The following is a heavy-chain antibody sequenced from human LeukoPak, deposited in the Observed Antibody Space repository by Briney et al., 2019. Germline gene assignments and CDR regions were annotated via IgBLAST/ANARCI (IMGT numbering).Heavy chain of an antibody. D-gene: IGHD6-6*01. V-gene: IGHV4-39*01. CDR3: TSEISSASNY. Sequence: SETLSLTCTVSGGSIGSSSYYWGWIHQPPGEGLEWIGSIYYTGSTYYSPSLKSRVTISADTSKDEFSLKLSSVTAADTAVYYCTSEISSASNYWGQGTLVTVSS. J-gene: IGHJ4*02. CDR2: IYYTGST. CDR1: GGSIGSSSYY.